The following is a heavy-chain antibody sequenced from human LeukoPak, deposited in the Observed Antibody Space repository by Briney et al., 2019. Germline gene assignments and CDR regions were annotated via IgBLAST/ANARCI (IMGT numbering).Heavy chain of an antibody. Sequence: GGSLRLSCAASGFTFSSYSMNWVRQAPGKGLEWVSYISSSSTTIYYADSVKGRFTISRDNAKNSLYLQVNSLRAEDTAVYGSGPKWSDPWGQGTLVTVSS. CDR2: ISSSSTTI. V-gene: IGHV3-48*01. CDR1: GFTFSSYS. D-gene: IGHD3-10*01. J-gene: IGHJ5*02. CDR3: GPKWSDP.